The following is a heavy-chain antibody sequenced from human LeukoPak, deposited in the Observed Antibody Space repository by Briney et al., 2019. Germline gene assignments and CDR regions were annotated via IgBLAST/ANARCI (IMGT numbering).Heavy chain of an antibody. V-gene: IGHV3-48*03. Sequence: GGSLRLSCAASGLTFSSYEMNWVRQAPAKGLEWVSYIGTGGSPIYYADSVKGRFTISRDNAKNSLYLQMNTLRAEDTAFYYCARGLGTKIAVSPYYFDYWGQGTLVTVSS. CDR1: GLTFSSYE. D-gene: IGHD6-19*01. J-gene: IGHJ4*02. CDR2: IGTGGSPI. CDR3: ARGLGTKIAVSPYYFDY.